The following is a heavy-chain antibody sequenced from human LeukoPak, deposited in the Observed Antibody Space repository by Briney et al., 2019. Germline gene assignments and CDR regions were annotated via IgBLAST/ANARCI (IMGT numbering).Heavy chain of an antibody. Sequence: SETLSLTCAVSGGSISSSNWWSWVRQPPGKGLEWIGEIYHGGSTNYNPSLKSRVTISVDTSKNQFSLKLSSVTAADTAVYYCARDRSFYYGSGSFDYWGQGTLVTVSS. CDR1: GGSISSSNW. CDR2: IYHGGST. CDR3: ARDRSFYYGSGSFDY. J-gene: IGHJ4*02. V-gene: IGHV4-4*02. D-gene: IGHD3-10*01.